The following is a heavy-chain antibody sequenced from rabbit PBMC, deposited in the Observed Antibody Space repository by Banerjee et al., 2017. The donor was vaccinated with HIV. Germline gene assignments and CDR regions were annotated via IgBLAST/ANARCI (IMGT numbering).Heavy chain of an antibody. CDR2: IYNGDGST. D-gene: IGHD4-1*01. J-gene: IGHJ4*01. Sequence: QEQLVESGGGLVQPEGSLTLTCKASGFDFSSNAMCWVRQAPGKGPEWIACIYNGDGSTYYASWVNGRFTISKTSSTTVTLQMTSLTAADTATYFCARDVTYNSGQYFGLWGQGTLVTVS. V-gene: IGHV1S47*01. CDR3: ARDVTYNSGQYFGL. CDR1: GFDFSSNA.